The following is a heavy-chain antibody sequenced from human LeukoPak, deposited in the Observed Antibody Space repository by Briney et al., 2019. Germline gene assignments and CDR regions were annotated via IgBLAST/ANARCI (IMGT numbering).Heavy chain of an antibody. D-gene: IGHD3-10*01. CDR1: GASMRNSYY. J-gene: IGHJ4*02. V-gene: IGHV4-38-2*02. CDR2: IYHDGTT. Sequence: SETLSLTCSVYGASMRNSYYWGWIRQSPGKGLEWIGSIYHDGTTYYNAPLKSRVTMSVDTSKNQFSLKMTSVTAADTAVYFCTSLHGMGIRAPLWDYWGQENLVTVSS. CDR3: TSLHGMGIRAPLWDY.